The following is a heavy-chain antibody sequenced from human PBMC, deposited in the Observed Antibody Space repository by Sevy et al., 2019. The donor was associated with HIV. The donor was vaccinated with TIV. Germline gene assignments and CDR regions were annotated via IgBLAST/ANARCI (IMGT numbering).Heavy chain of an antibody. CDR1: GGSFSGYY. CDR2: INHSGST. Sequence: SETLSLTCAVYGGSFSGYYWSWIRQPPGKGLEWIGEINHSGSTNYNPSLKSRVTISVDTSKNQFSRKLSSVTAADTAVYYCAREERTQQLPFWDYWGQGTLVTVSS. D-gene: IGHD6-13*01. CDR3: AREERTQQLPFWDY. V-gene: IGHV4-34*01. J-gene: IGHJ4*02.